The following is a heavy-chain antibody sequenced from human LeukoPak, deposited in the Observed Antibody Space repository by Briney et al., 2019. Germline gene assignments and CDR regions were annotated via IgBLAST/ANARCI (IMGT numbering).Heavy chain of an antibody. D-gene: IGHD3-10*02. CDR1: GGSISSGGNY. CDR3: AREDLVFGELSGWFDP. V-gene: IGHV4-31*03. J-gene: IGHJ5*02. Sequence: SETLSLTCTVSGGSISSGGNYWSWIRQHPGKGLEWIGYIYYSGSTYYNPSLKSRVTISVDTSKNQFSLKLSSVTAADTAVYYCAREDLVFGELSGWFDPWGQGTLVTVSS. CDR2: IYYSGST.